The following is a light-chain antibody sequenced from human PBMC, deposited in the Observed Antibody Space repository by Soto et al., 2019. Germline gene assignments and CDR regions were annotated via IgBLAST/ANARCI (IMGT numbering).Light chain of an antibody. CDR1: SSNIGNNY. Sequence: QSVLTQPPSVSAAPGQKVTISCSGSSSNIGNNYVSWYQQLPGTAHKLLIYENNKRTSGIPDRFSGSKSGTSATLGITGLQTGDEADYYCGTGDSSLSVVVFGGGTKLTVL. CDR2: ENN. V-gene: IGLV1-51*02. J-gene: IGLJ2*01. CDR3: GTGDSSLSVVV.